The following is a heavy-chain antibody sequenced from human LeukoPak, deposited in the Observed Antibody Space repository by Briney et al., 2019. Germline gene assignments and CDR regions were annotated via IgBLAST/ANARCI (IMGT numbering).Heavy chain of an antibody. V-gene: IGHV4-39*01. Sequence: SETLSLTCTVSGDSISSSSNYWGLIRQPPGKGLEWIGSIYYSGRTYYNPSLKSRVTISLDTSKNQFSLKLSSVTAADTAVYYCARQYIDILTGYHRGELYWYFDLWGRGTLVTVSS. D-gene: IGHD3-9*01. CDR1: GDSISSSSNY. CDR2: IYYSGRT. CDR3: ARQYIDILTGYHRGELYWYFDL. J-gene: IGHJ2*01.